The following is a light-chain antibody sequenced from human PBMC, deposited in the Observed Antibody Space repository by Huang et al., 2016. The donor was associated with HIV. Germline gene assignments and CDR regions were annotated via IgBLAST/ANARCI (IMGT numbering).Light chain of an antibody. CDR1: QIISDY. J-gene: IGKJ2*01. Sequence: DIQMTQSPSPLSASVGDRVTITCRASQIISDYLNWYQQKPGRAPKLLIYAASSLQSGVPSRFSGSGSGTDFTLSITSLQPEDFATYFCQQNYMTPYTFGQGTKLEIK. V-gene: IGKV1-39*01. CDR2: AAS. CDR3: QQNYMTPYT.